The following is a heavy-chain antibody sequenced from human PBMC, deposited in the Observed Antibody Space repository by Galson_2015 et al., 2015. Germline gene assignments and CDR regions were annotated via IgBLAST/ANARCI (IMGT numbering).Heavy chain of an antibody. V-gene: IGHV4-4*02. J-gene: IGHJ2*01. CDR3: ARKERPPLWYFDL. Sequence: SETLSLTCAVSGDSISSDSWWTWVRQPPGKGLEWVGEIYHVGSTNYNPSLKSRVSISVDKSKNQFSLKMSSVTAADTAVYYCARKERPPLWYFDLWGRGTLVTVSS. CDR2: IYHVGST. CDR1: GDSISSDSW.